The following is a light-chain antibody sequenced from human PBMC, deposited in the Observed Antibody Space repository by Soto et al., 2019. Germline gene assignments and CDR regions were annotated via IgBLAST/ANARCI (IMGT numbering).Light chain of an antibody. CDR2: DAS. CDR1: QSISTW. V-gene: IGKV1-5*01. J-gene: IGKJ2*01. Sequence: DIQMTQSPSTLSASVLDRVTITCRASQSISTWLVWYQQKPGKAPKVLIYDASSLQSGVPSRFSGHGSGTDFTLTISSLQTDDSAIYYCQQYKTYTTFGQGAKVDIK. CDR3: QQYKTYTT.